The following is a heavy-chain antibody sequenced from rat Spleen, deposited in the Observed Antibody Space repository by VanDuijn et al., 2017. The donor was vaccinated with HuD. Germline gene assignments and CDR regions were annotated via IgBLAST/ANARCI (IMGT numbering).Heavy chain of an antibody. CDR3: ARDLTTPRPYYFDY. CDR2: IWNTGGT. V-gene: IGHV2-41*01. Sequence: VQLKESGPGLVQPSQTLSLTCTVAGFSLTSYNVHWVRQPPGKGLEWMGVIWNTGGTRYNSALKSRLSITKDTPNSKVFLKMNSLQSEDTTTYYCARDLTTPRPYYFDYWGQGVMVTVSS. D-gene: IGHD1-11*01. CDR1: GFSLTSYN. J-gene: IGHJ2*01.